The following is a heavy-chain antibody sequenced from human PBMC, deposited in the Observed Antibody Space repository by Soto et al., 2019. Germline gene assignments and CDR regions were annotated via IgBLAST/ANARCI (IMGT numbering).Heavy chain of an antibody. D-gene: IGHD6-19*01. Sequence: ASVKVSCKASGYTFTLFALHWVRQAPGQRLESMGWINVGNGDTEYSRKFQDRVTITRDTSATTVYMELSSLRSEDSAAYYCARGPYRSGWFSYFDDWGQGSLVTVSS. CDR1: GYTFTLFA. J-gene: IGHJ4*02. CDR2: INVGNGDT. CDR3: ARGPYRSGWFSYFDD. V-gene: IGHV1-3*01.